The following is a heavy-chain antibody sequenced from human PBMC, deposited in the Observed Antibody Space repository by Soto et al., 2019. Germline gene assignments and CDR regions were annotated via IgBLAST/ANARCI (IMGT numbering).Heavy chain of an antibody. V-gene: IGHV4-39*01. J-gene: IGHJ5*02. CDR1: GGSINSSDHF. D-gene: IGHD3-10*02. Sequence: SETLSLTCSLSGGSINSSDHFWGWIRQTPGKGLEWIGSVYYTETTYYNPSLKSPVTISVETSRNTFSLKVNSVTAADAGIYYCARQRVLSTNMFITSFDPWGQGTLVTVSS. CDR3: ARQRVLSTNMFITSFDP. CDR2: VYYTETT.